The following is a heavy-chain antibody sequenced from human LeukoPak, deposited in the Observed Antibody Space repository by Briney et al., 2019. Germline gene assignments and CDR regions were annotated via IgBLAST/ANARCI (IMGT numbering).Heavy chain of an antibody. D-gene: IGHD6-6*01. CDR3: ARDRLVAARRYFDY. CDR2: INPNSGGT. J-gene: IGHJ4*02. CDR1: GYTFTGYY. Sequence: GASVKVSCKASGYTFTGYYMHWVRQAPGQGLEWMGRINPNSGGTNYAQKFQGRVTMTTDTSTSTAYMELRSLRSDDTAVYYCARDRLVAARRYFDYWGQGTLVTVSS. V-gene: IGHV1-2*06.